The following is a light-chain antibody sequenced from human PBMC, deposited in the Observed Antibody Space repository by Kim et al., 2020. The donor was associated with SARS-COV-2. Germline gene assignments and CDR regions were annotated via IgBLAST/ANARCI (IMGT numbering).Light chain of an antibody. J-gene: IGLJ3*02. CDR3: QVWHSGSDQGGV. CDR1: NIGSKS. V-gene: IGLV3-21*04. Sequence: PGETATITCGRDNIGSKSVHWYQQRPGKAPVLVIYLDSDRPSGIPERFSGSNSGNTATLTISRVEAGDEADYYCQVWHSGSDQGGVFGGGTQLTVL. CDR2: LDS.